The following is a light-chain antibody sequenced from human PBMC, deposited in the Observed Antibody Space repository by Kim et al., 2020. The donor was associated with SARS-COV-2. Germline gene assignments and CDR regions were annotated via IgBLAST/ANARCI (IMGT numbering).Light chain of an antibody. V-gene: IGLV2-14*03. CDR3: SSYTSSSTLVV. CDR1: SSDVGGYNY. Sequence: QSITIYCTGTSSDVGGYNYVSWYQQHPGKAPKLMIYDVSNRPSGVSNRFSGSKSGNTASLTISGLQAEDEADYYCSSYTSSSTLVVFGGGTQLTVL. CDR2: DVS. J-gene: IGLJ2*01.